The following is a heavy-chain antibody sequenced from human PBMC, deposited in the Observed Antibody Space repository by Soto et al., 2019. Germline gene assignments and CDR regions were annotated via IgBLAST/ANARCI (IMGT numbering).Heavy chain of an antibody. D-gene: IGHD6-19*01. J-gene: IGHJ4*02. V-gene: IGHV3-23*01. Sequence: EVQLLESGGGLVQPGGSLRLSCAASGFTFSSYAMSWVRQAPGKGLEWVSAISGSGGSTYYADSVKGRFTISRDNAKNSLYLQMNSLRDEDTAVYYCARQIAVAGKGPLDYWGQGTLVTVSS. CDR1: GFTFSSYA. CDR3: ARQIAVAGKGPLDY. CDR2: ISGSGGST.